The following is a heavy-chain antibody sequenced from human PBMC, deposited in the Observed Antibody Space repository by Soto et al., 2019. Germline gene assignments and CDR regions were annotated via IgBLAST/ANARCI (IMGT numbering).Heavy chain of an antibody. Sequence: GASVKVSCKASGYIFTSYGIHWVRQAPGQRLEWMGWINAANGDTKYSPKFQGRVTITRDTSASTAYMDLSSLRSEDTAVYYCVRRHVSATGIDWFDPWGQGTLVTVSS. CDR3: VRRHVSATGIDWFDP. CDR1: GYIFTSYG. J-gene: IGHJ5*02. CDR2: INAANGDT. V-gene: IGHV1-3*01. D-gene: IGHD6-13*01.